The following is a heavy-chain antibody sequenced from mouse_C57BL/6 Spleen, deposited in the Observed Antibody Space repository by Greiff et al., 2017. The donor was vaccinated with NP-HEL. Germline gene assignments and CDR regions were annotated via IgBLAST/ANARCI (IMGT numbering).Heavy chain of an antibody. CDR3: ARSGPIYYDYDHAMDY. D-gene: IGHD2-4*01. CDR2: IYPGDGDT. CDR1: GYAFSSYW. Sequence: QVQLQQSGAELVKPGASVKISCKASGYAFSSYWMNWVKQRPGKGLEWIGQIYPGDGDTNYNGKFKGKATLTADKSSSTAYMQLSSLTSEDSAVYFCARSGPIYYDYDHAMDYWGQGTSVTVSS. J-gene: IGHJ4*01. V-gene: IGHV1-80*01.